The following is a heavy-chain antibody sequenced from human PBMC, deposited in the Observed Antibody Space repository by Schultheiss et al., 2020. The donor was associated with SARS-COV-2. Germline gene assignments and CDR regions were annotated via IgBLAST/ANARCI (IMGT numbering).Heavy chain of an antibody. V-gene: IGHV5-51*01. CDR3: ARGQYSSSWYVGRNYYYGMDV. CDR2: IFPGDSDT. CDR1: GYSFIRYW. Sequence: GESLKISCQGSGYSFIRYWIAWVRQMPGKGLEWVGVIFPGDSDTRYSPSFQGQVTISADKSMNTAYLQWSSLKASDTAMYYCARGQYSSSWYVGRNYYYGMDVWGQGTTVTVSS. D-gene: IGHD6-13*01. J-gene: IGHJ6*02.